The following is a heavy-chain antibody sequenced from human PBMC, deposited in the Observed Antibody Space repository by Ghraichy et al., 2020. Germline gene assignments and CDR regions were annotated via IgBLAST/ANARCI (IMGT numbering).Heavy chain of an antibody. CDR2: INSDGRTT. J-gene: IGHJ4*02. CDR1: GFDFSNSW. V-gene: IGHV3-74*01. D-gene: IGHD1-7*01. CDR3: ARAGNYYWDN. Sequence: GEALNISCAASGFDFSNSWVHWVRQAPGKGLVWVSRINSDGRTTNYADSVKGRFTISRDNAKNTLYLLMNSLRAEDTAIYFCARAGNYYWDNWGQGTLVTVSS.